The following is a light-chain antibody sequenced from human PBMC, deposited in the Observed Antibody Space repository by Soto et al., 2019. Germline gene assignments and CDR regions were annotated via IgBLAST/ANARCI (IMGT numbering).Light chain of an antibody. CDR3: CSYAGSYTYVV. J-gene: IGLJ2*01. CDR1: SSDVGGYNY. Sequence: QSALTQPRSVSGSPGQSVTISCAGTSSDVGGYNYVSWYRQNPGKAPKLMIYDVSKRPSGVPDRFSGSKSGNTASLTISGLQAEDEADYYCCSYAGSYTYVVCGGGTKLTVL. V-gene: IGLV2-11*01. CDR2: DVS.